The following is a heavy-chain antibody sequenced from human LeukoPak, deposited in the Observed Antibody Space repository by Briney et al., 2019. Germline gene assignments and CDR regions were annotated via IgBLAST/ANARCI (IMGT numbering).Heavy chain of an antibody. J-gene: IGHJ5*02. D-gene: IGHD1-26*01. CDR3: ARCSGGGYSWFDP. CDR1: GGSIRSGSYY. V-gene: IGHV4-61*10. Sequence: PSQTLSLTSTVSGGSIRSGSYYWSWIRQPAGTGLEWIGYIYYSGSTNYNPSLKSRVTISEDTSKTQFSLKLSSVTAADTAIYYCARCSGGGYSWFDPWGQGTLVTVSS. CDR2: IYYSGST.